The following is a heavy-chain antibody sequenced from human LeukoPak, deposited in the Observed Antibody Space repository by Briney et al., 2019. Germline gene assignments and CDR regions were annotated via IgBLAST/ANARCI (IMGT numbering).Heavy chain of an antibody. CDR3: ARGEFQLAVDY. V-gene: IGHV4-31*02. D-gene: IGHD6-13*01. CDR1: GGSISSGGYY. Sequence: PSQTLSLTCTVSGGSISSGGYYWSWIRQHPGDGLEWIGYIYYSGSTYYNPSLKSRVTISIDTSKNHFSLKLSSVTAADTAVYYCARGEFQLAVDYWGQGTLVTVSS. J-gene: IGHJ4*02. CDR2: IYYSGST.